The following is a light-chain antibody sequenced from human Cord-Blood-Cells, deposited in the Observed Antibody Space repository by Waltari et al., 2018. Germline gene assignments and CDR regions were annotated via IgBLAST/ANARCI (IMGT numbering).Light chain of an antibody. CDR1: SSNIGSNT. V-gene: IGLV1-44*01. J-gene: IGLJ3*02. CDR3: AAWDDSLNGWV. CDR2: SNN. Sequence: QSVLTQSPSASGTPGQRVTISCSGSSSNIGSNTVNWYQQLPGTAPNLLIYSNNQRPSGVPGRCSGSKSGTSASLAISGLQSEDEADYYCAAWDDSLNGWVFGGGTKLTVL.